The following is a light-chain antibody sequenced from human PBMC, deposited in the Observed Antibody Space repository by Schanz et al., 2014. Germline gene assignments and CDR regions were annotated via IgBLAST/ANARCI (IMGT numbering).Light chain of an antibody. J-gene: IGKJ1*01. Sequence: EFVLTQFPGTLSLSPGERATLSCRASQTVTTTSLAWYQQKPGQPPRLLIYGASSRATGIPDRFSGSGSGTDFTLIINRLEPEDFAVYYCQQYNDWPATFGQGTKVEIK. CDR3: QQYNDWPAT. CDR1: QTVTTTS. V-gene: IGKV3-20*01. CDR2: GAS.